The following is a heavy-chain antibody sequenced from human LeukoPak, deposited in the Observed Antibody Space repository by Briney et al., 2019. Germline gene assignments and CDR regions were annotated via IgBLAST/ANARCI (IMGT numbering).Heavy chain of an antibody. CDR2: ISGSGDST. Sequence: PGGSLRLSCAASGFTFSSYAMSWVRQAPGKGLEWVSAISGSGDSTYYADSVKGRFTISRDNSKNTLYLQMNSLRAEDTAVYYCAKGVLRYFDWLAFFDYWGQGTLVTVSS. J-gene: IGHJ4*02. CDR1: GFTFSSYA. D-gene: IGHD3-9*01. CDR3: AKGVLRYFDWLAFFDY. V-gene: IGHV3-23*01.